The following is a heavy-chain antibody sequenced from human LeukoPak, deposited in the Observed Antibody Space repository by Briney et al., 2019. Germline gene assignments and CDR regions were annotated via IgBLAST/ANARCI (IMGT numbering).Heavy chain of an antibody. CDR2: IYYSGST. V-gene: IGHV4-39*01. Sequence: NPSQTLSLTCTVSGGSISGSSYHWGWVRQPPGKGLEWIGSIYYSGSTYYSPSLKSRVTISVDTSENQFSLKLTSVTAADTAVYYCATVSMVRGVKSDYWGQGTLVTVSS. CDR3: ATVSMVRGVKSDY. J-gene: IGHJ4*02. D-gene: IGHD3-10*01. CDR1: GGSISGSSYH.